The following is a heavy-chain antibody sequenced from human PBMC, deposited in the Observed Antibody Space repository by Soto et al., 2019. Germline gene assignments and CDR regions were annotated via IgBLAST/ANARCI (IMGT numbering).Heavy chain of an antibody. D-gene: IGHD1-26*01. Sequence: PGGSLRLSCAASGFTFSSYRMHWVRQAPGKGLEWVAVISYDGSNKYYADSVKGRFTISRENSKNTLYLQMKSLRAEDTAVYYCAKYGFRYRRAFDIWGQGTMVAVSS. V-gene: IGHV3-30*18. CDR1: GFTFSSYR. CDR2: ISYDGSNK. J-gene: IGHJ3*02. CDR3: AKYGFRYRRAFDI.